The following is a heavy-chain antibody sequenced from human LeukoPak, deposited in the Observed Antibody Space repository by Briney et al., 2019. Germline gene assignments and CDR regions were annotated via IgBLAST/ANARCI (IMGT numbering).Heavy chain of an antibody. CDR2: IYYSGST. CDR1: GGSISSGDYY. CDR3: ARYYYASGSFLY. D-gene: IGHD3-10*01. Sequence: SETLSLTCTVSGGSISSGDYYWSWIRQPPGKGLEWIGYIYYSGSTYYNPSLKSRVTISVDTSKNQFSLNLISVTAADTAVYYCARYYYASGSFLYWGQGTLVTVSS. J-gene: IGHJ4*02. V-gene: IGHV4-30-4*01.